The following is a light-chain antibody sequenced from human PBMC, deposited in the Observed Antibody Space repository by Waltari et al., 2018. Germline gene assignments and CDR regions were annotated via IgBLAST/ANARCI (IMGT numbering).Light chain of an antibody. CDR1: QSVSRN. J-gene: IGKJ1*01. CDR3: QQYDSWPRA. Sequence: EIVMTQSPATLSVSPGERATLSCRASQSVSRNFAWYQQKPGQAPRLLIYGASTRATGIPARFSGGGSGTEFTLTISSLQSEDFAVYYCQQYDSWPRAFGQGTKVEIK. V-gene: IGKV3-15*01. CDR2: GAS.